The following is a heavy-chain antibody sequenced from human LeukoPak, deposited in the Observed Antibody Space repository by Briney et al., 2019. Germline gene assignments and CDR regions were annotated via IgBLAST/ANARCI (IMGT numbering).Heavy chain of an antibody. J-gene: IGHJ5*02. V-gene: IGHV3-23*01. D-gene: IGHD3-10*01. CDR1: GFTFSSYV. CDR3: AKGAPNYYGSKFDP. Sequence: QPGGSLRLSCAASGFTFSSYVMSWVRQAPGKGLQWVSAISGSGGSTYYADSVKGRFTISRDNSKNTLYLEMNSLRVEDTALYYCAKGAPNYYGSKFDPWGQGTLVTVSS. CDR2: ISGSGGST.